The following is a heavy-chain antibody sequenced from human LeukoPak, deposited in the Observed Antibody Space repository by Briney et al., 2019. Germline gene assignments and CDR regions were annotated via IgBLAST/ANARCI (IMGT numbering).Heavy chain of an antibody. CDR1: GGSISSYY. J-gene: IGHJ4*02. D-gene: IGHD1-7*01. CDR3: ATRGLELDY. V-gene: IGHV4-4*07. CDR2: IYTSGSTSGST. Sequence: SETLSLTCTVSGGSISSYYWNWIRQPAGKGLEWIGRIYTSGSTSGSTNYNPSLKSRVTISVDTSKNQFSLKLSSVTAADTAVYYCATRGLELDYWGQGTLVTVSS.